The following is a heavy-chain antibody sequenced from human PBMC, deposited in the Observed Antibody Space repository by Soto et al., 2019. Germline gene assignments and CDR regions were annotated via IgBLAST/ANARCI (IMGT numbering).Heavy chain of an antibody. Sequence: SQTLSLSCAISGDSVSINIAAWNWVRQSPSRGLEWLGRTYYRSKWYKDYAVSVKSRVTINPDTSKNQFSLQLNSVNPADTAVYYCARGHIAAAEQDYYGMDVWGQGTTVTVSS. J-gene: IGHJ6*02. CDR2: TYYRSKWYK. CDR3: ARGHIAAAEQDYYGMDV. V-gene: IGHV6-1*01. CDR1: GDSVSINIAA. D-gene: IGHD6-13*01.